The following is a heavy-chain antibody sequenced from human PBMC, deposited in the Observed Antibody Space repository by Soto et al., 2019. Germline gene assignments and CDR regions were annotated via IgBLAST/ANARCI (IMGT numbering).Heavy chain of an antibody. CDR3: ARLPKGSLVTA. J-gene: IGHJ4*02. CDR2: ISSNSDKT. CDR1: GFKFSDHS. Sequence: VVLVESGGGLVSPGGSLRLSCVASGFKFSDHSMNWVRKAPGKGLQWISYISSNSDKTYYADSVKGRFTVSRDNAKNALFLQMNSLRDDDTATYYCARLPKGSLVTAWGQGARVTVSA. D-gene: IGHD2-21*02. V-gene: IGHV3-48*02.